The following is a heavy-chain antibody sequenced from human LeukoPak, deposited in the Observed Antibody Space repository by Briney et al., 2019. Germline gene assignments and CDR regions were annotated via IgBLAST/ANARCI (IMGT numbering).Heavy chain of an antibody. Sequence: SETLSLTCAVSGGSISSSNWWSWVRQPPGKGLEWIGEIYHSGSTNYNPSLKSRVTISVDTSKNQFSLKLSSVTAADTAVYYCASGGIAAAGERIDYWGQGTLVTVSS. CDR1: GGSISSSNW. CDR3: ASGGIAAAGERIDY. J-gene: IGHJ4*02. D-gene: IGHD6-13*01. V-gene: IGHV4-4*02. CDR2: IYHSGST.